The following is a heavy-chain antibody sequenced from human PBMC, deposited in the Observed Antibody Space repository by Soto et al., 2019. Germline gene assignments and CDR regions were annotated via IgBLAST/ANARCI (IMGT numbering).Heavy chain of an antibody. CDR1: TFSMYS. CDR2: ISSGSAYI. D-gene: IGHD1-26*01. Sequence: EVQVVDSGGGLVKPGGSLRLSCTCTFSMYSMNCVRQAPGKGLEWVASISSGSAYIKYAESVKGRFTISRDNAKNSLHLQMNSLRAEDTAIYHCARDQGGSYDSWFDPWGQGTLVTVSS. CDR3: ARDQGGSYDSWFDP. V-gene: IGHV3-21*06. J-gene: IGHJ5*02.